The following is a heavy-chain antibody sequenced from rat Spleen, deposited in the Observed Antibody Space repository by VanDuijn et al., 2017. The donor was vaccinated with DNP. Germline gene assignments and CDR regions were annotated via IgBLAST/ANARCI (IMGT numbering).Heavy chain of an antibody. D-gene: IGHD1-10*01. V-gene: IGHV5-31*01. Sequence: EVQLVESGGGPVQPGRSLKLSCVASGFIFSNYWMTWIRQAPAKGLEWVATISYNGGTPYYRDSVKGRFTISRDNAKNTQYLQMDSLRSEDTATYYCARGENNYIYWYFDFWGPGTMVTVSS. CDR1: GFIFSNYW. J-gene: IGHJ1*01. CDR3: ARGENNYIYWYFDF. CDR2: ISYNGGTP.